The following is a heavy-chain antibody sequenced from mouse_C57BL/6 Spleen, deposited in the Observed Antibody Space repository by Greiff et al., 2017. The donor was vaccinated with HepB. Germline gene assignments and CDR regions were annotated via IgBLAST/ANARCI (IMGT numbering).Heavy chain of an antibody. Sequence: QVQLQQPGAELVKPGASVKLSCKASGYTFTSYWMQWVKQRPGQGLEWIGEIDPSDSYTNYNQKFKGKATLTVDTSSSTAYMQLSSLTSEDSAVYYCAREYYGSREREWYFDVWGTGTTVTVSS. J-gene: IGHJ1*03. CDR3: AREYYGSREREWYFDV. CDR1: GYTFTSYW. CDR2: IDPSDSYT. V-gene: IGHV1-50*01. D-gene: IGHD1-1*01.